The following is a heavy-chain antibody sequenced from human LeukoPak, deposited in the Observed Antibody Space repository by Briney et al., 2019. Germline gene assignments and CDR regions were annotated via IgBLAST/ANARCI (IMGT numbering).Heavy chain of an antibody. CDR1: GGSFSGYY. CDR3: ARERRQWLVFSWFDP. D-gene: IGHD6-19*01. V-gene: IGHV4-34*01. Sequence: SETLSLTCAVYGGSFSGYYWSWLRQPPGKGLEWIGEINHSGSTNYNPSLKSRVTISVDTSKNQFSLKLSSVTAADTAVYYCARERRQWLVFSWFDPWGQGTLVTVSS. J-gene: IGHJ5*02. CDR2: INHSGST.